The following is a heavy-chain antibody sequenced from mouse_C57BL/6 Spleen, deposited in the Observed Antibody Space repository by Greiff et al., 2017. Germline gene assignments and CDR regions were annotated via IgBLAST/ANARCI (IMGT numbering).Heavy chain of an antibody. D-gene: IGHD3-3*01. CDR2: IYPGDGDT. J-gene: IGHJ4*01. Sequence: QVQLQQSGAELVKPGASVKISCKASGYAFSSYWLNWVKQRPGKGLEWIGQIYPGDGDTNYNGKFKGKATLTADKSSSTDYMQLSSLTSEDSAVYFCAREDRADYAMDYWGQGTSVTVSS. CDR3: AREDRADYAMDY. V-gene: IGHV1-80*01. CDR1: GYAFSSYW.